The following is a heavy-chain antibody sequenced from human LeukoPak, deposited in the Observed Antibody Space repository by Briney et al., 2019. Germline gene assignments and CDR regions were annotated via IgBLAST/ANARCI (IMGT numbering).Heavy chain of an antibody. J-gene: IGHJ5*02. CDR2: INPSGGST. Sequence: ASVKVSCKASGYTFTSYYMHWVRQAPGQGLEWMGIINPSGGSTSYAQKFQGRVTMTRDTSISTAYMELSRLRSDDTAVYYCARSTPLIAAAGDNWFDPWGQGTLVTVSS. V-gene: IGHV1-46*01. CDR3: ARSTPLIAAAGDNWFDP. D-gene: IGHD6-13*01. CDR1: GYTFTSYY.